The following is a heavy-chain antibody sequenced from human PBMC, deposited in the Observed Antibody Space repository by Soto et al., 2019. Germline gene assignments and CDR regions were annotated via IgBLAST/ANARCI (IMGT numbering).Heavy chain of an antibody. Sequence: GGSLRLSCAASGFTVSSNYMSWVRQAPGKGLEGVSVIYSGGSTYYADSVKGRFTISRDNSKNTLYLQMNSLRAEDTAVYYCARGSYSGSLYYFDYWGQGTLVTVSS. CDR3: ARGSYSGSLYYFDY. CDR2: IYSGGST. J-gene: IGHJ4*02. D-gene: IGHD1-26*01. CDR1: GFTVSSNY. V-gene: IGHV3-53*01.